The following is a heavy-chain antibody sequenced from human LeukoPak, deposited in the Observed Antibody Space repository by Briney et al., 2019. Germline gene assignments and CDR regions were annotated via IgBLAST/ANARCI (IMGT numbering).Heavy chain of an antibody. D-gene: IGHD2-2*01. CDR1: GFTFSSYW. CDR2: IQQGGSHK. J-gene: IGHJ6*03. CDR3: ARVGGDIVVVPAALGYYYYYMDV. Sequence: GGSLRLSCVASGFTFSSYWMGWVRQSPAKGLEWVASIQQGGSHKYYVDSVKGRFTISRDNAKNSLYLQMNSLRAEDTAVYYCARVGGDIVVVPAALGYYYYYMDVWAKGPRSPSP. V-gene: IGHV3-7*01.